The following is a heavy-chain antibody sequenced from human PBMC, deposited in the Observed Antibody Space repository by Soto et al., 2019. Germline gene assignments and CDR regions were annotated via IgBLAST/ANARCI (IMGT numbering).Heavy chain of an antibody. CDR1: GGSISSSDYY. CDR2: IYYNGYT. D-gene: IGHD2-15*01. CDR3: ARGYCSGGNYSGGMDV. J-gene: IGHJ6*02. Sequence: KTSETLSLTCNVSGGSISSSDYYWSWIRQHPGMRLEWIGYIYYNGYTYYNPPLKSRVSISADTSKNQFSLKLSSVTAADTAVYYCARGYCSGGNYSGGMDVWGQGTTVTVSS. V-gene: IGHV4-31*03.